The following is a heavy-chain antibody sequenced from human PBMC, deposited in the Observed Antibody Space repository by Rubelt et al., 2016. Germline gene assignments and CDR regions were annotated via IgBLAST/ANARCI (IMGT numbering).Heavy chain of an antibody. V-gene: IGHV3-30*04. CDR3: ARVVVYGITGTFDH. Sequence: QVQLVESGGGVVQPGRSLRLSCAASGFTFSSYAMHWVRQAPGKGLEWVAVISYDGSNKYYADSVKGRFTISRDNSKNTLYLQMNSLRAEDTAVYYCARVVVYGITGTFDHWGQGTLVTVSS. D-gene: IGHD1-20*01. CDR2: ISYDGSNK. J-gene: IGHJ4*02. CDR1: GFTFSSYA.